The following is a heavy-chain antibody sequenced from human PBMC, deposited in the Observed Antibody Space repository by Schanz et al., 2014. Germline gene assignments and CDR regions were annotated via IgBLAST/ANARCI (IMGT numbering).Heavy chain of an antibody. Sequence: AQLVESGGGLVQPGGSLRLSCAASGFSFSTHAMSWVRQAPGQGLEWVSGINTSGGSRYYAESVKGRFTISRDNSKNLVVLQMNSLRVDDTAVYYCTKEDATALWYFEHWGQGTLVTVSS. CDR2: INTSGGSR. V-gene: IGHV3-23*04. J-gene: IGHJ4*02. D-gene: IGHD6-13*01. CDR1: GFSFSTHA. CDR3: TKEDATALWYFEH.